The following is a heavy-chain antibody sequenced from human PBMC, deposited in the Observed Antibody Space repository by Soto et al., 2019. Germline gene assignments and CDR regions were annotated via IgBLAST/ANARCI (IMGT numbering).Heavy chain of an antibody. J-gene: IGHJ5*02. Sequence: SETLSLTCAVYGGSFSGYYWSWIRQPPGKGLEWIGEINHSGSTNYNPSLKSRVTISVDTSKNQFSLKLSSVTAADTAVYYCARFGDFWSGYYVSWFDPWGQGTLVTVSS. CDR2: INHSGST. CDR1: GGSFSGYY. V-gene: IGHV4-34*01. CDR3: ARFGDFWSGYYVSWFDP. D-gene: IGHD3-3*01.